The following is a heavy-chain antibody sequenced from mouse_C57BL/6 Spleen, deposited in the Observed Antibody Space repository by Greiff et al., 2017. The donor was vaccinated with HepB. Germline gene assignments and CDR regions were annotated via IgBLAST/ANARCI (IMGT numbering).Heavy chain of an antibody. V-gene: IGHV1-74*01. J-gene: IGHJ4*01. CDR2: IHPSDSDT. Sequence: QVQLQQPGAELVKPGASVKVSCKASGYTFTSYWMHWVKQRPGQGLEWIGRIHPSDSDTNYNQKFKGKATLTVDKSSSTAYMQLSSLTSEDSAFYYCAIVDYYGSSLYAMDYWGQGTSVTVSS. D-gene: IGHD1-1*01. CDR1: GYTFTSYW. CDR3: AIVDYYGSSLYAMDY.